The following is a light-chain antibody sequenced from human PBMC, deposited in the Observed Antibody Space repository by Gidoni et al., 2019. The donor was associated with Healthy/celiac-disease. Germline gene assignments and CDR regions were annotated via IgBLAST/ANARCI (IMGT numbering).Light chain of an antibody. CDR2: LGS. V-gene: IGKV2-28*01. J-gene: IGKJ1*01. Sequence: DIVMTQSPLSLPVTLGEPASISCRSSQSLLHSNGYNYLDWYLQKPGQSPQLLIYLGSNRASGVPDRFSGSGSGTDFTLKISRVEAEDVGVYYCMQALQTQGTFGQGTKVEIK. CDR3: MQALQTQGT. CDR1: QSLLHSNGYNY.